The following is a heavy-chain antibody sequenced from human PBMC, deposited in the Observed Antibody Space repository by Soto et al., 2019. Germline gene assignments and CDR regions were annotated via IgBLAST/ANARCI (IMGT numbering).Heavy chain of an antibody. D-gene: IGHD3-22*01. Sequence: GGSLRLSCVASGFSIRSYSMNWVRQAPGKGLEWISYISSSSGTINYADSVKGRFTISRDTAKNSLSLQMVSLRDEDTAVYYCAGGYYYDSSGYRAWGQGTLVTVSS. CDR2: ISSSSGTI. CDR3: AGGYYYDSSGYRA. CDR1: GFSIRSYS. V-gene: IGHV3-48*02. J-gene: IGHJ4*02.